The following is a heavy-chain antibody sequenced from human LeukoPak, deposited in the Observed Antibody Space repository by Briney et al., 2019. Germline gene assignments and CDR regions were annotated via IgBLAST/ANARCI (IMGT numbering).Heavy chain of an antibody. J-gene: IGHJ6*02. CDR2: ISAYKGNT. CDR3: ARKRASGYYYYGMDV. Sequence: ASVKVSCKASGYTFTGYGISWVRQAPGQGLEWMGWISAYKGNTSYAQKLQGRVTMTTDTSTSTAYMELRNLRSDDTAVYYCARKRASGYYYYGMDVWGQGTTVTVSS. CDR1: GYTFTGYG. V-gene: IGHV1-18*01.